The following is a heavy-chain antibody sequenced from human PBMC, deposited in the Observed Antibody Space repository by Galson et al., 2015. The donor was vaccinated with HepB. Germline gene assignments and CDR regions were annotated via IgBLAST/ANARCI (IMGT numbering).Heavy chain of an antibody. D-gene: IGHD2-2*01. CDR1: GFTFSNYG. CDR2: ISYDGSNE. Sequence: SLRLSCAASGFTFSNYGMHWVRQAPGKGLEWVAIISYDGSNEYYGDSVKGRFTISRDNSKNTLYLQMNSLTAEDTAVYYCAKDIQSGGSTNCYSCYMDVWGTGTTVTVSS. V-gene: IGHV3-30*18. J-gene: IGHJ6*03. CDR3: AKDIQSGGSTNCYSCYMDV.